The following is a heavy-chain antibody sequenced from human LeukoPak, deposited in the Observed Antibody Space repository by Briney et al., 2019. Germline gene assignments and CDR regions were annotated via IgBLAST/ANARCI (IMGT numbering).Heavy chain of an antibody. D-gene: IGHD2-2*01. CDR2: ITGSGGGT. CDR3: AKMSGDCSSTICSSFDY. V-gene: IGHV3-23*01. J-gene: IGHJ4*02. Sequence: PGGSLRLSCAASRFIFSNYAMSWVRQAPGKGLEWVSRITGSGGGTYYADSVKGRFTISRDNSKNTLDLQMNSLRAEDTAVYYCAKMSGDCSSTICSSFDYWGQGTLATVSS. CDR1: RFIFSNYA.